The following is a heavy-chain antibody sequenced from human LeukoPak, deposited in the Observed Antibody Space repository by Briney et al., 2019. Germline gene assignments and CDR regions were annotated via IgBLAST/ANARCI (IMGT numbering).Heavy chain of an antibody. CDR2: IYYSGST. D-gene: IGHD6-13*01. CDR1: GGSISSSSYY. J-gene: IGHJ4*02. Sequence: SETLSLTCTVSGGSISSSSYYWGWIRQPPGKGLEWIGSIYYSGSTYYNPSLKSRVTISVDTSKNQFSLKPSSVTAADTAVYYCARRGRQPEAPYFDYWGQGALVTVSS. CDR3: ARRGRQPEAPYFDY. V-gene: IGHV4-39*07.